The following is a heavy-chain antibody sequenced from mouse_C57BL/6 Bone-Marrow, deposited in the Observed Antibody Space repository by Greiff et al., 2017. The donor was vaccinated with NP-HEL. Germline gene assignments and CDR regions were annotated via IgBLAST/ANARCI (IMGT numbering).Heavy chain of an antibody. CDR3: ASFVPYAMDY. V-gene: IGHV2-2*01. J-gene: IGHJ4*01. Sequence: QVQLKQSGPGLVQPSQSLSITCTVSGFSLTSYGVHWVRQSPGKGLEWLGVIWSGGSTDYNAAFISRLSISKDNSKSQVFFKMNSLQADDTAIYYCASFVPYAMDYWGQGTSVTVSS. CDR1: GFSLTSYG. CDR2: IWSGGST.